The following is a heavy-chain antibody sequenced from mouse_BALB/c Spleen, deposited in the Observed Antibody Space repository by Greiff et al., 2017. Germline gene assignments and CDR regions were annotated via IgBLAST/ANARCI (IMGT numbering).Heavy chain of an antibody. CDR2: ISYSGST. D-gene: IGHD4-1*01. V-gene: IGHV3-2*02. Sequence: EVKLVESGPGLVKPSQSLSLTCTVTGYSITSDYAWNWIRQFPGNKLEWMGYISYSGSTSYNPSLKSRISITRDTSKNQFFLQLNSVTTEDTATYYCARGDWDWFAYWGQGTLVTVSA. J-gene: IGHJ3*01. CDR1: GYSITSDYA. CDR3: ARGDWDWFAY.